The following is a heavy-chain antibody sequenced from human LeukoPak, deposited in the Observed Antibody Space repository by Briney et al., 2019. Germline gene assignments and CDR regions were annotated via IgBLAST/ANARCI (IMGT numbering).Heavy chain of an antibody. V-gene: IGHV3-48*02. J-gene: IGHJ4*02. CDR1: GFAFSTYG. Sequence: GGPLRLSCAASGFAFSTYGMNWVRQAPGKGLEWISYITSRSTTYYADSVRGRFTISRDNAKNSLYLEMNGLRDDDTAVYYCARRISGSYLDYWGKGTLVTVSS. D-gene: IGHD3-10*01. CDR2: ITSRSTT. CDR3: ARRISGSYLDY.